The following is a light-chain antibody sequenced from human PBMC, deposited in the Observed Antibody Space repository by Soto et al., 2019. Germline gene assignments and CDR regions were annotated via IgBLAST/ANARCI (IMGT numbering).Light chain of an antibody. CDR3: AAYASTSVRV. J-gene: IGLJ1*01. CDR1: SNDVGGYNY. V-gene: IGLV2-14*01. CDR2: EVS. Sequence: QSALTQPASVSGSPGQSITISCTGTSNDVGGYNYVSWYQQHPGKAPKVMIYEVSNRPSGVSNRFSGSKSGNTASLTISGLHAEDEADYYCAAYASTSVRVFGSGTKLTVL.